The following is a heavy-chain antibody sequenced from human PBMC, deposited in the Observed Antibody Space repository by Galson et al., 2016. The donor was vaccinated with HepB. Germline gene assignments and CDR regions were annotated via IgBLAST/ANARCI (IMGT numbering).Heavy chain of an antibody. CDR2: IGTTDDL. D-gene: IGHD2-21*02. CDR3: ARVNGGDLHYYGVDV. V-gene: IGHV3-13*01. J-gene: IGHJ6*04. Sequence: SLRLSCAASGFTFSTYDMHWVRQPPGKGLEWVSSIGTTDDLYYSGSVKGRFTISRENAKNSLYLQMNSLRVGDTAIYYCARVNGGDLHYYGVDVWGKGTTVTVSS. CDR1: GFTFSTYD.